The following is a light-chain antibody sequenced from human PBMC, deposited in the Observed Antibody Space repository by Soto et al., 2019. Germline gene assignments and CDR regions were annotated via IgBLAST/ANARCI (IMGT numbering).Light chain of an antibody. J-gene: IGKJ5*01. V-gene: IGKV3D-15*01. Sequence: ELVLPQSQGTLSLSPGARATLSCRASQSVSSNLAWCQQRPGQAPRLLIYAASTRATGIPARFSGSGSGTEFTLTISSLQSEDFALYYCQQYNSRPHTFGEGTRVEIK. CDR2: AAS. CDR1: QSVSSN. CDR3: QQYNSRPHT.